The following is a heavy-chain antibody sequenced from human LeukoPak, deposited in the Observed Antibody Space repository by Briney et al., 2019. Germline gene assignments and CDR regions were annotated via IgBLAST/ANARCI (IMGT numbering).Heavy chain of an antibody. CDR1: GGSISSYY. CDR3: ARGGTVRNGMDV. J-gene: IGHJ6*02. Sequence: PSETLSLTCTVSGGSISSYYWSWIRQPPGKGLEWIGYVYYSGSTNYNPSLKSRVTISVDTSKNQFSLKLSSVTAADTAVYYCARGGTVRNGMDVWGQGTTVTVSS. CDR2: VYYSGST. V-gene: IGHV4-59*01. D-gene: IGHD1-26*01.